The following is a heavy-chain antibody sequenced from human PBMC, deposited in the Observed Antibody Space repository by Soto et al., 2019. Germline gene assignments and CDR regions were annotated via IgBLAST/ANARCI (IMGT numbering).Heavy chain of an antibody. V-gene: IGHV1-46*03. CDR1: GYTFTSYY. CDR3: ATESDFDILTGYYRKDLC. CDR2: INPSGGST. D-gene: IGHD3-9*01. Sequence: AXVKVSCKASGYTFTSYYMHWVRQAPGQGLEWMGIINPSGGSTSYAQKFQGRVTMTRDTSTSTVYMELSSLRSEDTAVYYCATESDFDILTGYYRKDLCWGQVTLVTFSS. J-gene: IGHJ4*02.